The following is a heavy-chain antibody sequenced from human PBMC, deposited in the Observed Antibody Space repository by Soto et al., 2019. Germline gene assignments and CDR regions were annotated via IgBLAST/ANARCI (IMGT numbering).Heavy chain of an antibody. Sequence: EVQLLESGGGLVPPGGSLRITCETSGFTFSAHAMGWVRQAPGKRLEWVSAISGDGDSTSYADSVKGRMTISRDNSKNTLDLYISSLTADDTATYSAKDRLRAVVVVSGTFDSWGQGALVSVSS. CDR1: GFTFSAHA. CDR3: AKDRLRAVVVVSGTFDS. V-gene: IGHV3-23*01. CDR2: ISGDGDST. J-gene: IGHJ4*02. D-gene: IGHD2-15*01.